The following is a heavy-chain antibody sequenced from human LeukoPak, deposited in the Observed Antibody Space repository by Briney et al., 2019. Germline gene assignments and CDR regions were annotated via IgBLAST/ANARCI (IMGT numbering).Heavy chain of an antibody. D-gene: IGHD5-24*01. Sequence: ASVEVSCTASGYSFPSYGASWVPQAPGLRLEWLGWISSYNGNTNYEQKYQGRVTLTTDTSTSTAYMELRYLRSDDTAVYYCASCREGYNPSDFWGQGTLVTVSS. V-gene: IGHV1-18*01. CDR1: GYSFPSYG. CDR3: ASCREGYNPSDF. J-gene: IGHJ4*02. CDR2: ISSYNGNT.